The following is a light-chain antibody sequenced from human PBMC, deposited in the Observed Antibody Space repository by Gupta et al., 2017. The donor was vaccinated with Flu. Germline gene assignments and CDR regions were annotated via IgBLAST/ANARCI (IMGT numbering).Light chain of an antibody. CDR3: LEWGYNTAL. V-gene: IGLV3-1*01. CDR2: QDA. CDR1: SLAHKY. J-gene: IGLJ3*02. Sequence: SYEVTQPPSVSVSPGQTATITCSADSLAHKYVSWYRQRAGQAPALDRFQDAKRPSGIPDRVAGSKSGTTVTMNRTGTQGVDDSYYSCLEWGYNTALFGGGTRLTVL.